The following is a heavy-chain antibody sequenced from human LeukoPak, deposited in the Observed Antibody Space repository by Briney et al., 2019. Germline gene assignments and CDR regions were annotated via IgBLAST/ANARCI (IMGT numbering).Heavy chain of an antibody. CDR2: IYSGGST. V-gene: IGHV3-53*01. Sequence: GGSLRLSCAASGFTVSSNYMSWVRQAPGKGLEWVSVIYSGGSTYYADSVKGRFTISRDNSKNTLYLQMNSLRAEDTAVYYCARRLYIVRGAFDIWGQGTMVTVSS. J-gene: IGHJ3*02. CDR3: ARRLYIVRGAFDI. D-gene: IGHD2/OR15-2a*01. CDR1: GFTVSSNY.